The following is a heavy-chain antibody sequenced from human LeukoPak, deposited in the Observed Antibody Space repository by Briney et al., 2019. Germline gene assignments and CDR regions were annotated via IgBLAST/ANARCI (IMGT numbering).Heavy chain of an antibody. J-gene: IGHJ4*02. CDR2: INHSGST. CDR1: GGSFSGYY. Sequence: SETLSFTCAVYGGSFSGYYWSWIRQPPGKGLEWIGEINHSGSTNYNPSLKSRVTISVDTSKNQFSLKLSSVTAAGTAVYYCARAVTIFGVVIDYWGQGTLVTVSS. CDR3: ARAVTIFGVVIDY. D-gene: IGHD3-3*01. V-gene: IGHV4-34*01.